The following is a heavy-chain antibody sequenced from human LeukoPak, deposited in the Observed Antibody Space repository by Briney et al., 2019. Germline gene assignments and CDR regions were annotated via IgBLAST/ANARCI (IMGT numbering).Heavy chain of an antibody. V-gene: IGHV3-48*03. CDR1: GFTFSTYE. J-gene: IGHJ4*02. CDR3: VSAYGGLLDY. Sequence: PGGSLRLSCAASGFTFSTYEMNWVRQVPGKGLEWVSYISGSGTTIYYADSVKGRFAISRDNTKNSMYLQMNSLRAEDKAVYYCVSAYGGLLDYWGQGTLVTVSS. D-gene: IGHD3-16*01. CDR2: ISGSGTTI.